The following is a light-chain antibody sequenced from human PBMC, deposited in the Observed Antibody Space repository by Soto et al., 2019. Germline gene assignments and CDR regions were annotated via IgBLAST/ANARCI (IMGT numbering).Light chain of an antibody. V-gene: IGKV3-20*01. CDR1: ESFSSY. Sequence: EIVLTQSPGTLSLSPGERATLSCRASESFSSYLAWYQQKPGQAPRLLIYGASSRATGIPDRFSGSGSGTDFTLTIIILEPEDFAVYYCQQYATSPPWRFGQGTKVEIK. CDR2: GAS. J-gene: IGKJ1*01. CDR3: QQYATSPPWR.